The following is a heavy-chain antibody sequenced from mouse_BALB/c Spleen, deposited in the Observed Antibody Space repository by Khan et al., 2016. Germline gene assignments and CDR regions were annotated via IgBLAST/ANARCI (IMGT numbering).Heavy chain of an antibody. V-gene: IGHV9-3*02. CDR1: GYTFTNYG. J-gene: IGHJ4*01. CDR3: ARWYSNYALDY. Sequence: QIQLVQSGPELKKPGETVKISCKASGYTFTNYGVHWVKKAPGKGLKWMGWINTNTGAPTYAEEFKGRFAFSLETSASTAFLQIDNLKNEDTATYFCARWYSNYALDYWGQGTSVTVSS. D-gene: IGHD2-5*01. CDR2: INTNTGAP.